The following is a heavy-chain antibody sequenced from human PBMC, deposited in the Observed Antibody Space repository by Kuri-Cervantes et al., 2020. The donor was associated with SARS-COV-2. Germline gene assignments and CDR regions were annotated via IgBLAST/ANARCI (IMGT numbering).Heavy chain of an antibody. CDR1: GDSINSDEYYW. CDR3: ARGWFGRHLPPHSAFDI. V-gene: IGHV3-74*03. J-gene: IGHJ3*02. D-gene: IGHD3-10*01. CDR2: INSDGSEE. Sequence: ETLSLTCTVSGDSINSDEYYWMHWLRQAPGKGPVWVSRINSDGSEETYADSVRGRFTISRDSAKNSLYLQMNSLRAEDTAVYYCARGWFGRHLPPHSAFDIWGQGTMVTVSS.